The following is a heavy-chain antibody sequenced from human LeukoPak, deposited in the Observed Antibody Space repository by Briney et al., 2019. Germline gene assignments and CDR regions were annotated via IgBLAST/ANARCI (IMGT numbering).Heavy chain of an antibody. CDR2: ISESGENT. D-gene: IGHD1-26*01. V-gene: IGHV3-23*01. CDR1: GFIFNSYA. CDR3: AKQWVDR. Sequence: GGSLRLSCAASGFIFNSYAMNWVRQAPGRGLEWVSSISESGENTDYADSVKGRFTISRDNSQNTLYLQMNSLRADDTAVYYCAKQWVDRWGQGTLVTVSS. J-gene: IGHJ5*02.